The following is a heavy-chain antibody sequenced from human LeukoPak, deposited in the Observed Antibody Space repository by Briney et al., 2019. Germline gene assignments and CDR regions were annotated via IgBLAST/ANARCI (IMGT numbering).Heavy chain of an antibody. CDR3: AKARLAYCSTTSCYPADY. CDR1: GFTFSSYS. CDR2: ISGSGGST. Sequence: GGSLRLSCAASGFTFSSYSMNWVRQAPGKGLEWVSGISGSGGSTYYADSVKGRFTISRDNSKNTLYLQMNSLRAEDTAVYYCAKARLAYCSTTSCYPADYWGQGALVTVSS. V-gene: IGHV3-23*01. J-gene: IGHJ4*02. D-gene: IGHD2-2*01.